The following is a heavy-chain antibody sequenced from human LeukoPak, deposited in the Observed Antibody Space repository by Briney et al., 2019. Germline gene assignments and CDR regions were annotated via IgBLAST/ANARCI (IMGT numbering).Heavy chain of an antibody. V-gene: IGHV3-48*01. CDR3: ARVSGGPQY. J-gene: IGHJ4*02. CDR1: GFTFSSYS. CDR2: ISSSSSTI. D-gene: IGHD3-16*01. Sequence: SGGSLRLPCAASGFTFSSYSMNWVRQAPGKGLEWVSYISSSSSTIYYADSVKGRFTISRDNAKNSLYLQMNSLRAEDTAVYYCARVSGGPQYWGQGTLVTVSS.